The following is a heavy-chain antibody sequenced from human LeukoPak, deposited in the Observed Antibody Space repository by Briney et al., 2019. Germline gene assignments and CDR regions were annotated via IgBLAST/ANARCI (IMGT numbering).Heavy chain of an antibody. V-gene: IGHV4-30-4*07. D-gene: IGHD1-26*01. Sequence: PSETLSLTCAVSGGAIISGGYSWSWIRQPPGKGLEWIGYIYYTGSTYYNPSLKSRVTISVDTSKNHFSLKLSSVTAADTAVYYCARDREVGATGYYFDYWGQGTLVTVSS. CDR2: IYYTGST. J-gene: IGHJ4*02. CDR1: GGAIISGGYS. CDR3: ARDREVGATGYYFDY.